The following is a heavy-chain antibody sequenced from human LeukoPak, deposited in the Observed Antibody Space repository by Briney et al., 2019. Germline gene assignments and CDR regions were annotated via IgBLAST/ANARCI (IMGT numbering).Heavy chain of an antibody. J-gene: IGHJ5*02. CDR2: INPNSGGT. D-gene: IGHD2-15*01. V-gene: IGHV1-2*02. Sequence: ASVKVPCKASGFTFTGYYMHWVRQAPGQGLEWMGWINPNSGGTKYAKRFQGRVTMTRDTSISTAYMELSRLRSDDTAVYYCARDQKDSGGLSWFDPWGQGTLVTVSS. CDR3: ARDQKDSGGLSWFDP. CDR1: GFTFTGYY.